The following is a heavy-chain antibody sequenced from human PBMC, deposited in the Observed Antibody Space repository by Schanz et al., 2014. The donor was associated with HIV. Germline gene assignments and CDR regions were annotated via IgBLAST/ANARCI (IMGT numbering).Heavy chain of an antibody. CDR3: AKSHKHDSSDYYRFYYFGMDV. J-gene: IGHJ6*02. D-gene: IGHD6-19*01. V-gene: IGHV3-30*18. CDR2: ISFDGSHK. Sequence: VQLVESGGSLVQPGRSLRLSCVASGFNFNSYGMHWVRQTPGKGLEWVAAISFDGSHKYSADSVKGRFTISRDDSSDTLYLQMNSLRPEDTAVYYCAKSHKHDSSDYYRFYYFGMDVWGQGTTVTVSS. CDR1: GFNFNSYG.